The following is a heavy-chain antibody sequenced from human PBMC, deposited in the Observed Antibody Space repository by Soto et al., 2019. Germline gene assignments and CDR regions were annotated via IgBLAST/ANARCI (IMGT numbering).Heavy chain of an antibody. CDR1: GFPLSNYW. Sequence: QPGGSLRLSCAASGFPLSNYWMHWVRQAPGEGLVWVSRIGSDGGGTTYADSVKGRFTISRDNAKNTLYLQMNSLRAEDTAVYYCTRVVDGSAGEFDYWGQGTLVTVSS. V-gene: IGHV3-74*01. D-gene: IGHD3-10*01. CDR2: IGSDGGGT. CDR3: TRVVDGSAGEFDY. J-gene: IGHJ4*02.